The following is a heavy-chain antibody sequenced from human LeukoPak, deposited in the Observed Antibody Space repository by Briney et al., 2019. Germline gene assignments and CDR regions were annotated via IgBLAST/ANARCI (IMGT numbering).Heavy chain of an antibody. J-gene: IGHJ3*02. CDR2: IYHSGST. V-gene: IGHV4-30-2*01. CDR1: GGSISSGGYY. Sequence: SQTLSLTCTVSGGSISSGGYYWSWIRQPPGKGLEWIGYIYHSGSTYYNPSLKSRVTISVDRSKNQFSLKLSSVTAADTAVYYCARDFTVDSAAGAFDIWGQGTMVTVSS. CDR3: ARDFTVDSAAGAFDI. D-gene: IGHD6-13*01.